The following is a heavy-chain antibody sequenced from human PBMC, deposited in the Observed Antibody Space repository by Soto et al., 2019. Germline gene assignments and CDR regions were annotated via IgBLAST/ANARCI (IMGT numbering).Heavy chain of an antibody. J-gene: IGHJ4*02. V-gene: IGHV1-69*01. D-gene: IGHD1-1*01. CDR3: ARPRTTATTKGYDY. CDR1: GGTFSSYP. CDR2: IIPIFGTT. Sequence: QVQLVQSGAEVKKPGSSVRVSCKASGGTFSSYPIGWVRQAPGQGLEWMGVIIPIFGTTNYAQRFQGRVSISADESTSTAYMELSRLRYEDTAVYFCARPRTTATTKGYDYWGQGTLVTVSS.